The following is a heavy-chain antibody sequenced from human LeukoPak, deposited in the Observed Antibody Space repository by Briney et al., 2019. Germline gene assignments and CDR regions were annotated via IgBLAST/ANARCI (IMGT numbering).Heavy chain of an antibody. J-gene: IGHJ4*02. D-gene: IGHD3-3*01. CDR2: ISYSGST. Sequence: PSETLSLTCTVSGGSISSYYWSWIRQPPGKGLEWIGYISYSGSTNYNPSLKSRVTTSVDTSKNQFSLKLSSVTAADTAVYYCAREITIFGGTIDYWGQGTLVTVSS. CDR3: AREITIFGGTIDY. V-gene: IGHV4-59*12. CDR1: GGSISSYY.